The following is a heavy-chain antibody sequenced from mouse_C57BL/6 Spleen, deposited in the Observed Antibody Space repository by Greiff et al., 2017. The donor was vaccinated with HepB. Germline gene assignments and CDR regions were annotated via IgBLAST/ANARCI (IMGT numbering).Heavy chain of an antibody. CDR3: ARMGLRREAWFAY. Sequence: VQLQQPGAELVKPGASVKMSCKASGYTFTSYWITWVKQRPGQGLEWIGDIYPGSGSTNYNEKFKSKATLTVDTSSSTAYMQLSSLTSEDSAVYDCARMGLRREAWFAYWGQGTLVTVSA. CDR1: GYTFTSYW. J-gene: IGHJ3*01. V-gene: IGHV1-55*01. D-gene: IGHD2-4*01. CDR2: IYPGSGST.